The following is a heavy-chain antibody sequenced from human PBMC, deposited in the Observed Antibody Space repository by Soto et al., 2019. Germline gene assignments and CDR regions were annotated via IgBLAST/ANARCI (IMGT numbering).Heavy chain of an antibody. CDR3: SHGYGKYFNS. CDR2: IRSKSAGGTT. J-gene: IGHJ4*02. Sequence: VQLAESGGGLVKPGESLRLSCAVSGVTLTNVWMNWVRQAPGKGLEWVGRIRSKSAGGTTDYAAPVKGRFAISRDDSKNTLYLQMSSLESDDTAVYDCSHGYGKYFNSWGQGTLVTVSS. D-gene: IGHD5-18*01. CDR1: GVTLTNVW. V-gene: IGHV3-15*07.